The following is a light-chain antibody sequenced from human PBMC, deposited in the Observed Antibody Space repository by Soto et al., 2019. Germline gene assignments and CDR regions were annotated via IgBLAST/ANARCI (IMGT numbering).Light chain of an antibody. Sequence: IQVNQSPSTVSATVGDRVTITCRASQTIDSWLAWYQQRPGKPPNLLIYKASTLASGVPSRFSGSGSGTEFTLTINCLQPDDFATYYCQQYHIYSGTFGQGTKVDIK. CDR1: QTIDSW. CDR3: QQYHIYSGT. CDR2: KAS. V-gene: IGKV1-5*03. J-gene: IGKJ1*01.